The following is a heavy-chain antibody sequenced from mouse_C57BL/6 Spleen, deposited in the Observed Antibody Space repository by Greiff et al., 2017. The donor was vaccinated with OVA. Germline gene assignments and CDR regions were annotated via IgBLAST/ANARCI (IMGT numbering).Heavy chain of an antibody. V-gene: IGHV1-80*01. J-gene: IGHJ2*01. CDR2: IYPGDGDT. CDR1: GYAFSSYW. CDR3: ARGTMVTTGDFDY. D-gene: IGHD2-2*01. Sequence: QVQLQQSGAELVKPGASVKISCKASGYAFSSYWMNWVKQRPGKGLEGIGQIYPGDGDTNYNGKFKGKATLTADKSSSTAYMQLSSLTSEDSAVYFCARGTMVTTGDFDYWGQGTTLTVSS.